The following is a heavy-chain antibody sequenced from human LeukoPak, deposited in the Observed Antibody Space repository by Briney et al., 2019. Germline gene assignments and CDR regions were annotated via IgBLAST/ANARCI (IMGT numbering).Heavy chain of an antibody. CDR2: INPSGGST. Sequence: ASVKVSCKASGYTFTSYYMHWVRQAPGQGLEWMGIINPSGGSTSYAQKFQGRVTMTRDTSTSTVYMELSSLRSEDTAVYYCAMGIYYDSSGYYSIENFDYWGQGTLVTVSS. CDR3: AMGIYYDSSGYYSIENFDY. J-gene: IGHJ4*02. V-gene: IGHV1-46*01. CDR1: GYTFTSYY. D-gene: IGHD3-22*01.